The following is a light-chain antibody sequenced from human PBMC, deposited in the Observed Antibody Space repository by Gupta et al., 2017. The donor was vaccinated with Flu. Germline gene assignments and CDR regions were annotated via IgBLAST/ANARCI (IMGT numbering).Light chain of an antibody. Sequence: PTTLSASVGDRVTITCRASKSISNWLAWYQQKPGKAPKLLIYKASSLESGVPSRFSGSGSGTEFTLTISSLQPDDFATYYCQQYNGFPWTFGQGTKVEIK. CDR3: QQYNGFPWT. V-gene: IGKV1-5*03. CDR1: KSISNW. CDR2: KAS. J-gene: IGKJ1*01.